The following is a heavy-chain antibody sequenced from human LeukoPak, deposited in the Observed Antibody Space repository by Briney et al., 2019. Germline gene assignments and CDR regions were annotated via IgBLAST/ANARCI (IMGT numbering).Heavy chain of an antibody. J-gene: IGHJ6*02. V-gene: IGHV3-23*01. Sequence: GGSLRLSCAASEFTYGMSWVRQAPGKGLEWVSGISGDVDTTYYADSVKGRFTISRDNSKNTVYLQMNSLRAEDTAVYYCAKTLDFWSGLKGMDVWGQGTTVTVSS. CDR1: EFTYG. CDR3: AKTLDFWSGLKGMDV. D-gene: IGHD3-3*01. CDR2: ISGDVDTT.